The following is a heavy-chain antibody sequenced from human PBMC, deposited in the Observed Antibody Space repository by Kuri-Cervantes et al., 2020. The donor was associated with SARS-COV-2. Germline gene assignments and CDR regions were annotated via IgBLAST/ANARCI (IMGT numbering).Heavy chain of an antibody. V-gene: IGHV3-52*01. CDR1: GFTFSSSW. D-gene: IGHD6-19*01. CDR2: IKCDGSEK. CDR3: VRGCGPNSIAVAGTINPNWLDP. Sequence: GESLKISCAASGFTFSSSWMHWVCQAPEKGLEWVADIKCDGSEKYYVDSVKGRLTISRDNAKNSLYLQVNSLRAEDMTVYYCVRGCGPNSIAVAGTINPNWLDPWGQGTLVTVSS. J-gene: IGHJ5*02.